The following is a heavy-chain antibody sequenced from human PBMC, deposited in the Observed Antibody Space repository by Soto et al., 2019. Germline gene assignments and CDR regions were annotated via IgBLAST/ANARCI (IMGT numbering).Heavy chain of an antibody. CDR1: GDSISSSTYF. Sequence: SETLSLTCTVSGDSISSSTYFWGWVRQPPGKGLEWIGSIYYSGSTYYNPSLKSRVTISVDTSNNQLSLQLNSVTPDDTAVYYCARLIGNSWLDSWGQGTLVTVSS. V-gene: IGHV4-39*01. CDR2: IYYSGST. J-gene: IGHJ5*01. CDR3: ARLIGNSWLDS.